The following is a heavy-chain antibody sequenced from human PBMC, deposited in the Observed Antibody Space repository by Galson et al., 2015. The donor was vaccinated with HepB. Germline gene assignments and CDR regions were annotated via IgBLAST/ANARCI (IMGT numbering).Heavy chain of an antibody. J-gene: IGHJ4*02. D-gene: IGHD4-17*01. CDR3: TRVADADYGDHSYFDY. CDR2: ISTDSSTT. CDR1: GFTFSSYT. V-gene: IGHV3-48*01. Sequence: SLRLSCAASGFTFSSYTMNWVRQAPGKGLEWLSYISTDSSTTYYADSVKGRFTISRDNAKNSLYLQMHSLRAEDTAVYYCTRVADADYGDHSYFDYWGQGTLVTVSS.